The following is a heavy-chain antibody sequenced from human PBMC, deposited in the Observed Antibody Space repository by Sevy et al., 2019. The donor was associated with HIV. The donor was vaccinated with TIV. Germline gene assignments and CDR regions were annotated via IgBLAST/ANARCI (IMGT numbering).Heavy chain of an antibody. CDR1: GGSFSDYY. Sequence: GSLRLSCAVYGGSFSDYYWSWIRQPPGKGLEWIGEINHSGSTNYNPSLKSRVTISVDTSKNQFSLKLSSMTAADTAVYYCARGIAAASFDYWGQGTLVTVSS. V-gene: IGHV4-34*01. J-gene: IGHJ4*02. CDR3: ARGIAAASFDY. CDR2: INHSGST. D-gene: IGHD6-13*01.